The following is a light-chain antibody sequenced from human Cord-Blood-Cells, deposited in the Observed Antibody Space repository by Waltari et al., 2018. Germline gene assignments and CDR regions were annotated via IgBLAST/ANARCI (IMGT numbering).Light chain of an antibody. CDR2: DAS. CDR3: QQYKSYSPWT. J-gene: IGKJ1*01. V-gene: IGKV1-5*01. Sequence: QIASSPPTLFGTVGDSVPFTCRASQSISSWLDWYQQKPGKGTKLLIYDASSSESGIPLRLSGSGSGTELTLTLSSLQPDDFATYYCQQYKSYSPWTFGQGTKVEIK. CDR1: QSISSW.